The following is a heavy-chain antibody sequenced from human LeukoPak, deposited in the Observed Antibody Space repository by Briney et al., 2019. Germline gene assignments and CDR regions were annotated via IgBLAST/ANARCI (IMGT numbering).Heavy chain of an antibody. Sequence: SETLSLTCTVSGGSISSYYWSWIRQPPGKGLEWIGHIYYSGSTNYNPSLKSRVTISVDTSKNQFSLKLSSVTAADTAVYYCARRRPLGHYFDYWGQGTLVTVSS. CDR2: IYYSGST. CDR3: ARRRPLGHYFDY. D-gene: IGHD6-25*01. CDR1: GGSISSYY. V-gene: IGHV4-59*01. J-gene: IGHJ4*02.